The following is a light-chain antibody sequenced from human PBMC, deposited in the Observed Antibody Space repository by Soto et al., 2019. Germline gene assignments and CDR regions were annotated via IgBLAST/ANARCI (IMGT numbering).Light chain of an antibody. CDR2: GAS. Sequence: EIVLTQSPGTQSLSPGERATLSCRASQSVSSSYLAWYQQKPGQAPRLLIYGASSRATGIPDRFSGSGSGTDFTLAISRLEPGDFAVYYCQQYGGSPYTFGQGTKLEIK. CDR3: QQYGGSPYT. J-gene: IGKJ2*01. V-gene: IGKV3-20*01. CDR1: QSVSSSY.